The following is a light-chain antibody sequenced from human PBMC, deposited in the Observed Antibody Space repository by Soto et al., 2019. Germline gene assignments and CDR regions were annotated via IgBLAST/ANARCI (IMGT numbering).Light chain of an antibody. CDR3: QQTYTSVAT. V-gene: IGKV1-39*01. Sequence: DIQVTQSPSSLSASEGDSVTLSCQTSQRVDSYIHWYQQQAGKAPKLLIYAASTLQDGVPSRFSGGGSRTDFSLTITRLQPEDSATYYCQQTYTSVATFGQGTKV. CDR1: QRVDSY. J-gene: IGKJ1*01. CDR2: AAS.